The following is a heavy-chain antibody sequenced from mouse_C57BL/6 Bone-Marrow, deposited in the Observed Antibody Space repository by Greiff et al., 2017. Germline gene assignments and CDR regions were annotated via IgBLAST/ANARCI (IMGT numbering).Heavy chain of an antibody. CDR2: IYPRSGNT. J-gene: IGHJ3*01. V-gene: IGHV1-81*01. Sequence: VQLQQSGAELARPGASVKLSCKASGYTFTSYGISWVKQRTGPGLEWIGEIYPRSGNTYYNEKFKGKATLTADKSSSTAYMELRSLTSEDSAVYFCARVVGSGYRFAYWGQGTLVTVSA. D-gene: IGHD3-2*02. CDR3: ARVVGSGYRFAY. CDR1: GYTFTSYG.